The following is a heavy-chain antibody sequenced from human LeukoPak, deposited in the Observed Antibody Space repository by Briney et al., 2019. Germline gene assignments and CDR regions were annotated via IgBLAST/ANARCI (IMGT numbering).Heavy chain of an antibody. CDR1: GGSISSYY. V-gene: IGHV4-59*01. CDR2: IYYSGST. D-gene: IGHD3-22*01. J-gene: IGHJ6*02. Sequence: MTSETLSLTCTVSGGSISSYYWSWIRQPPGKGLEWIGYIYYSGSTNYNPSLKSRVTISVDTSKNQFSLKLSSVTAADTAVYYCARERAYDSSGYYPGGGMDVWGQGTTVTVSS. CDR3: ARERAYDSSGYYPGGGMDV.